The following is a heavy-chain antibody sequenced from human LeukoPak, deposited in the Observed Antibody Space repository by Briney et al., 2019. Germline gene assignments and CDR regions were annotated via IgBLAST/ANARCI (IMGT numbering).Heavy chain of an antibody. CDR1: GGSISTYY. D-gene: IGHD2-21*01. V-gene: IGHV4-59*01. J-gene: IGHJ4*02. Sequence: SETLSLTCTVSGGSISTYYWSWVRQPPGKGLEWIGYIYYSGNTNYNPSLKSRVTISVDTSNNQFSLNLISVTAADTAVYYCARDSSRLWFDYWGQGALVTVSS. CDR2: IYYSGNT. CDR3: ARDSSRLWFDY.